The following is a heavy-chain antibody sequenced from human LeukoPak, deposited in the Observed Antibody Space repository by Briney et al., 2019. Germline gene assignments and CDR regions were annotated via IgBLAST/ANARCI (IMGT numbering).Heavy chain of an antibody. CDR3: ARDRSGYANDAFDF. Sequence: GGSLRLSCAASGFTFSDYAMHWVRQAPGKGLEWVAVLSYGGTNKYYADSVKGRFTISRDNSKNTMFLQMNSLRAEDTAVYHCARDRSGYANDAFDFWGQGTMVTASS. V-gene: IGHV3-30-3*01. J-gene: IGHJ3*01. D-gene: IGHD3-3*01. CDR2: LSYGGTNK. CDR1: GFTFSDYA.